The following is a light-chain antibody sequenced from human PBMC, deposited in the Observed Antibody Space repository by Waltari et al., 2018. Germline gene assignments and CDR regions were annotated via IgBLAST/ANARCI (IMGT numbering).Light chain of an antibody. V-gene: IGKV1-16*02. CDR2: DAS. Sequence: DIQVTQSPSSVSASVGDRVTITCRASQALGVNLAWFQQKPGTAPKSLIYDASKLQSGVPSKFAGSGSGTDFTLTITNLQPEDFATYYCQQYFNFPLTFGEVTNVVIK. J-gene: IGKJ4*01. CDR1: QALGVN. CDR3: QQYFNFPLT.